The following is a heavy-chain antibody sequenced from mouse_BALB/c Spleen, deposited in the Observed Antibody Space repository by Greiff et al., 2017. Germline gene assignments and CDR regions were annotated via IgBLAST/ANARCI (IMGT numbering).Heavy chain of an antibody. J-gene: IGHJ2*01. Sequence: EVKLVESGGGLVKPGGSLKLSCAASGFTFSSYAMSWVRQTPEKRLEWVASISSGGSTYYPDSVKGRFTISRDNARNILYLQMSSLRSEDTAMYYCARGHENYFDYWGQGTTLTVSS. CDR3: ARGHENYFDY. V-gene: IGHV5-6-5*01. CDR2: ISSGGST. CDR1: GFTFSSYA.